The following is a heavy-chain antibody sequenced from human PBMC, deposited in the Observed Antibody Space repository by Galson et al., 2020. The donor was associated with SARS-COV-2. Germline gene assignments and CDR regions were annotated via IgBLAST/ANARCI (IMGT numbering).Heavy chain of an antibody. CDR2: IDWDDDK. J-gene: IGHJ3*02. D-gene: IGHD1-26*01. CDR1: GFSLSTSGMR. V-gene: IGHV2-70*04. Sequence: SGPTLVKPTQTLTLTCTFSGFSLSTSGMRASWIRQPPGKALEWLARIDWDDDKFYSTSLKSRLTISKDTSKNQVVLTMTNMDPVDTATYYCARMKWEEDAFEIWGQGTMVTVSS. CDR3: ARMKWEEDAFEI.